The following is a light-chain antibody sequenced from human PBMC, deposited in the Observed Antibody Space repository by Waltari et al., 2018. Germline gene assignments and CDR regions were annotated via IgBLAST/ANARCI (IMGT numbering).Light chain of an antibody. CDR3: SSPSTNNVVV. J-gene: IGLJ2*01. CDR2: DVN. Sequence: QSALTQPASVSASPGQSITISCTGTSGDIGGSDFVSWYQQHPGRAPKVLIFDVNHRPSGISHRFSGSQSGNTASLTISGLQAEDDADYYCSSPSTNNVVVFGGGTKVTVL. V-gene: IGLV2-14*03. CDR1: SGDIGGSDF.